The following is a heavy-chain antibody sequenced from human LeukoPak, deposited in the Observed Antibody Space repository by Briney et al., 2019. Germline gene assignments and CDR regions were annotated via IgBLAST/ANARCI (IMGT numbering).Heavy chain of an antibody. D-gene: IGHD4-17*01. CDR1: GFTFSAYA. V-gene: IGHV3-23*01. J-gene: IGHJ3*02. Sequence: GGSLRLSCTASGFTFSAYAMMWVRQAPGKGPEWVSAIRGGGGSAFYADSVKGRFTISRDNSKYTLFLQMNSLRAEDTAVYYCARDPNGDYIGAFDMWGPGRMVTVSS. CDR3: ARDPNGDYIGAFDM. CDR2: IRGGGGSA.